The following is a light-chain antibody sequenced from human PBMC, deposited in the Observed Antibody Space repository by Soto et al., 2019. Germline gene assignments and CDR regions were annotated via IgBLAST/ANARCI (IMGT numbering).Light chain of an antibody. CDR2: DVN. J-gene: IGLJ1*01. Sequence: QSALTQPRSVSGSPGQSVTISCTGTSSDVGNYNSVSWYQHHPGKAPKLMIYDVNKWPSGVPDRFSGSKSGNTASLTTSGLQAEDEADYYCCSYIGSYSYVFGTGTKVTVL. CDR1: SSDVGNYNS. V-gene: IGLV2-11*01. CDR3: CSYIGSYSYV.